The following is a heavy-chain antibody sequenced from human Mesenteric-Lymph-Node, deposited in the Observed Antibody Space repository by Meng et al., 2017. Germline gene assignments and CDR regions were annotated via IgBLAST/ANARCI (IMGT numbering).Heavy chain of an antibody. Sequence: GGSLRLSCAASGFTFGDYAMSWFRQAPGKGLEWVGFIRSKAYGGTTEYAASVKGRFTISRDDSKSIAYLQTNSLKTEDTAVYYCTRYSSSWFDYYYYGMDVWGQGTTVTVSS. CDR1: GFTFGDYA. CDR2: IRSKAYGGTT. D-gene: IGHD6-13*01. CDR3: TRYSSSWFDYYYYGMDV. V-gene: IGHV3-49*03. J-gene: IGHJ6*02.